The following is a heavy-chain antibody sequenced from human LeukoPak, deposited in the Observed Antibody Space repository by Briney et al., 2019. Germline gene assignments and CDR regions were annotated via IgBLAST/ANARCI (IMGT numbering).Heavy chain of an antibody. CDR1: GGSISSYY. CDR3: ARGAVAGSQTS. Sequence: SETLSLTCTVSGGSISSYYWSWIRQPPGKGLEWIGYIYSSGSTNYNPSLKSRVTISVDMSKNQFSLKVRSVTPADTAVYYCARGAVAGSQTSWGQGTLVTVSS. V-gene: IGHV4-59*01. CDR2: IYSSGST. D-gene: IGHD6-19*01. J-gene: IGHJ4*02.